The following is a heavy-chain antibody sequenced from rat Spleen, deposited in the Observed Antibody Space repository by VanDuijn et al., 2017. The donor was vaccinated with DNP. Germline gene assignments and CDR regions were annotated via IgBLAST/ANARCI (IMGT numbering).Heavy chain of an antibody. CDR3: ARWNSGFYAMDA. CDR2: ISTGGGNT. J-gene: IGHJ4*01. CDR1: GFTFSDYY. Sequence: EVQLVESGGGLVQPGRSLKLSCAASGFTFSDYYMAWVRQAPTKGLEWVAAISTGGGNTYYGDSVKGRFTISRDNAKSTLYLQMNSLRSADMATYYCARWNSGFYAMDAWGQGTSVTVSS. D-gene: IGHD4-4*01. V-gene: IGHV5-25*01.